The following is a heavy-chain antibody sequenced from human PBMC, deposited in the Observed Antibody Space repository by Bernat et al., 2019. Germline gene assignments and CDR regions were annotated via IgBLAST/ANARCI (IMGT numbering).Heavy chain of an antibody. CDR1: GFTFNSYA. D-gene: IGHD2-2*01. CDR3: AKAVSGYETYPPNWFDP. J-gene: IGHJ5*02. V-gene: IGHV3-23*01. CDR2: ISATGGNT. Sequence: EVQLFESGGGLVQPGGSLRLSCTASGFTFNSYAMAWVRQTPGKGLEWVPYISATGGNTDYADSVKGRFTVSRDNSKKSLFLQMNSLRAEDTALYFCAKAVSGYETYPPNWFDPWGQGTLVTVSS.